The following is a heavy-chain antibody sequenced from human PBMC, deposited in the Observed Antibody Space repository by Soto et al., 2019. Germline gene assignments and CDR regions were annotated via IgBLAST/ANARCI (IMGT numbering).Heavy chain of an antibody. CDR2: IYYSGST. CDR1: GGSISSSSYY. Sequence: QLQLQESGPGLVKPSETLSLTCTVSGGSISSSSYYWGWIRQPPGKGLEWIGSIYYSGSTYYNPSPRSRVTISVDTSKTQSSLKLSSVTAADTAVYYCARHPATTVPTPPLFAYWGQGPWSPSPQ. J-gene: IGHJ4*02. V-gene: IGHV4-39*01. CDR3: ARHPATTVPTPPLFAY. D-gene: IGHD4-17*01.